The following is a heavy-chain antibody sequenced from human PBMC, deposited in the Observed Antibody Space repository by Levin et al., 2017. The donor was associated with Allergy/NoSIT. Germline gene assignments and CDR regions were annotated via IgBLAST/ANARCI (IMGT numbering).Heavy chain of an antibody. J-gene: IGHJ5*02. Sequence: GESLKISCKGSGYSFTSYWIGWVRQMPGKGLEWMGIIYPGDSDTRYSPAFQGQVTISADKSISTAYLQWRSLKASDTAMYYCARQRNGYYYGSGSSFDPWGQGTLVTVSS. D-gene: IGHD3-10*01. V-gene: IGHV5-51*01. CDR1: GYSFTSYW. CDR2: IYPGDSDT. CDR3: ARQRNGYYYGSGSSFDP.